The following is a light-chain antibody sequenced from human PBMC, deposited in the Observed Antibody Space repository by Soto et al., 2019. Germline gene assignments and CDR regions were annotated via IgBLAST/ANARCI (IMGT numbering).Light chain of an antibody. V-gene: IGKV1-39*01. J-gene: IGKJ1*01. CDR1: QSIDNY. CDR3: QQSYITPRT. Sequence: DIQMTQSPSSLSASIGDRVTITCRASQSIDNYLNWYQQRSGKAPKLLIYDASNLYTGVPSRFNASGSGTDLPLTISSLQTEDFATYYRQQSYITPRTFAPGTKVDMK. CDR2: DAS.